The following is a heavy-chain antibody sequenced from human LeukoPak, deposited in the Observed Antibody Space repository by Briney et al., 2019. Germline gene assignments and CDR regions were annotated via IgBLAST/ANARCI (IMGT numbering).Heavy chain of an antibody. CDR3: ARLLLGSESRGFEY. V-gene: IGHV1-18*01. Sequence: ASVKVSCKASGYTFTTYGISWVRQAPGQGLEWMGWISGYNGNTNYAQKFQGRVTMTTDTSTTTAYMELRSLRPDDTAVYYCARLLLGSESRGFEYWGQGTLVTVSS. CDR1: GYTFTTYG. J-gene: IGHJ4*02. D-gene: IGHD3-10*01. CDR2: ISGYNGNT.